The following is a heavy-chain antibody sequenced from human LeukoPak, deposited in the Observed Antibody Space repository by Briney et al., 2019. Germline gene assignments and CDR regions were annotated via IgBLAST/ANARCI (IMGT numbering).Heavy chain of an antibody. D-gene: IGHD1-26*01. J-gene: IGHJ4*02. CDR3: ASGKKGRVDY. Sequence: GGSLRLSCAASGFTFSTYNMNWVRQAPGKGLEWVSYISSSSSTIYYADSVKGRFTISRDNAKNSLYLQMNSLRAEDTAVYYCASGKKGRVDYWGQGTLVTVSS. CDR2: ISSSSSTI. V-gene: IGHV3-48*01. CDR1: GFTFSTYN.